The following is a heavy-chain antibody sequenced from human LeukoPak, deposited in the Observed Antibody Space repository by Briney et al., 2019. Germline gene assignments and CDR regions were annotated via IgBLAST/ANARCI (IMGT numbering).Heavy chain of an antibody. D-gene: IGHD3-22*01. J-gene: IGHJ4*02. V-gene: IGHV3-23*01. CDR3: TRDDRGLAYYYGRSAYEFDY. Sequence: GGSLRLSCAASGFTFSSYAMSWVRQAPGKGLEWVSAISGSGGSTYYADSVKGRFTISRDNSKNTLYLQMNSLRAEDTAVYYLTRDDRGLAYYYGRSAYEFDYWGQGTLVIVSS. CDR2: ISGSGGST. CDR1: GFTFSSYA.